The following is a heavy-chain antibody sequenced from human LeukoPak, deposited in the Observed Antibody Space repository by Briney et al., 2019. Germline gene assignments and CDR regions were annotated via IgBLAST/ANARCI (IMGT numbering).Heavy chain of an antibody. V-gene: IGHV4-34*01. D-gene: IGHD6-6*01. J-gene: IGHJ6*03. Sequence: SETLSLTCTVSGGSISSYYWSWIRQPPGKGLEWIGEINHSGSTNYNPSLKSRVTISVDTSKNQFSLKLSSVTAADTAVYYCARAKRGSIAARPGYYYYMDVWGKGTTVTVSS. CDR3: ARAKRGSIAARPGYYYYMDV. CDR1: GGSISSYY. CDR2: INHSGST.